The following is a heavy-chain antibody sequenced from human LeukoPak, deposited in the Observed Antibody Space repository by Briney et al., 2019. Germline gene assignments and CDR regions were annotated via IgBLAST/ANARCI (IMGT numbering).Heavy chain of an antibody. J-gene: IGHJ4*02. CDR3: AKGKGSSSSSIDW. V-gene: IGHV3-23*01. Sequence: GGSLRLSCAASGFTFNTYAMSWVRQAPGKGLEWVSAISGSGGSTYYADSVKGRFTISRDNSKNTLYLQIHSLRAEDTAVYYCAKGKGSSSSSIDWWGQGALVTVSS. CDR1: GFTFNTYA. CDR2: ISGSGGST. D-gene: IGHD2-15*01.